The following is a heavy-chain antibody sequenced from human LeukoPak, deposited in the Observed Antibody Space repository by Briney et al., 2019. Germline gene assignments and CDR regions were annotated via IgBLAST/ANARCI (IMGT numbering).Heavy chain of an antibody. D-gene: IGHD6-6*01. V-gene: IGHV4-39*07. Sequence: SETLSLTCPVSGGSLSSSSYYWGWLRQPPGKGLEWIGRIYYSGSTYYNPCLKSRGTISVDTSNTQLSLKLSAVTAADTAVYYCARGDIAARRPYNCFDPWGQGTLVTVSS. CDR3: ARGDIAARRPYNCFDP. J-gene: IGHJ5*02. CDR2: IYYSGST. CDR1: GGSLSSSSYY.